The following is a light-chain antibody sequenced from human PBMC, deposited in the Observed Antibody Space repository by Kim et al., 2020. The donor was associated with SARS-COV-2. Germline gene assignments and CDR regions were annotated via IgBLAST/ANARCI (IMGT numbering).Light chain of an antibody. J-gene: IGKJ2*01. CDR1: QSVLSSSNNKNY. CDR3: QQYYTTPT. V-gene: IGKV4-1*01. CDR2: WAS. Sequence: IVMTQTPDSLTVSLGERATINCKSSQSVLSSSNNKNYLAWFQQKPGQPPTLLFYWASTRRFGVPDRFSGSGSGTDFTLTISSLQREDVAVYYCQQYYTTPTFGQGTKLEIK.